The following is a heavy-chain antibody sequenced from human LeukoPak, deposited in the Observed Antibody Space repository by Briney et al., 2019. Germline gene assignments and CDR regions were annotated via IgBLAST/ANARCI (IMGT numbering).Heavy chain of an antibody. CDR1: GFTFSSYG. Sequence: GGSLRLSCAASGFTFSSYGMHWVRQAPGKGLEWVAVIWYDGSNKYYADSVKGRFTISRDNSKNTLYLQMNSLRAEDTAVYYCAKDDSSGYRSDLLDYWGQGTLVTVSS. J-gene: IGHJ4*02. CDR3: AKDDSSGYRSDLLDY. D-gene: IGHD3-22*01. V-gene: IGHV3-33*06. CDR2: IWYDGSNK.